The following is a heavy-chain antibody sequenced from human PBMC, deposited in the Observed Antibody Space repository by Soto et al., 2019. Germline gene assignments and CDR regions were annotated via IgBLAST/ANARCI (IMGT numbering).Heavy chain of an antibody. CDR1: GFTFSTYS. V-gene: IGHV3-21*01. J-gene: IGHJ4*02. CDR3: ARDLGVALATLTLDY. CDR2: ITSSSSFR. Sequence: GGSLRLSCAASGFTFSTYSMNWVRQAPGKGLEWVADITSSSSFRFYADSVKGRFTISRDDAKNSLYLQMDSLRAEDTGVYYCARDLGVALATLTLDYWGQGTLVTVSS. D-gene: IGHD2-15*01.